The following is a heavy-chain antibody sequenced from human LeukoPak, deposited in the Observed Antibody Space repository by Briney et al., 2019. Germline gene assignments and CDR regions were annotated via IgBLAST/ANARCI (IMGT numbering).Heavy chain of an antibody. CDR2: IDSDGSST. V-gene: IGHV3-74*01. Sequence: GGSLRLSCAASGFTFSDHHMSWIRQAPGKGLVWVSRIDSDGSSTSYADSVKGRFTISRDNAKNTLYLQMNSLRAEDTAVYYCARDRCSGGSCYSVWGQGTLVTVSS. CDR1: GFTFSDHH. D-gene: IGHD2-15*01. CDR3: ARDRCSGGSCYSV. J-gene: IGHJ4*02.